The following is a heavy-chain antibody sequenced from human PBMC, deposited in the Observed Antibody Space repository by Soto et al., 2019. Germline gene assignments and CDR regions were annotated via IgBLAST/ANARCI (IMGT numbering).Heavy chain of an antibody. CDR3: ARNNYGGNLEGYYIAH. V-gene: IGHV4-30-4*01. CDR2: ISYSGTT. J-gene: IGHJ4*02. Sequence: QVQLQESGPGLVKPSQTLSLTCTVSGVSIHNGDYYWSWIRQHPGKGLEWIGYISYSGTTYYNPSLKSRVSIAADTSKSQFSLTLSSVTAADTAVYYCARNNYGGNLEGYYIAHWGQGTLVTVSS. CDR1: GVSIHNGDYY. D-gene: IGHD4-17*01.